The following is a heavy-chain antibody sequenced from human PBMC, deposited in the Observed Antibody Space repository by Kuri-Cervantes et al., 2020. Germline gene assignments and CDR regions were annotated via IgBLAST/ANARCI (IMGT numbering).Heavy chain of an antibody. CDR1: GFTFSSYA. V-gene: IGHV3-23*01. J-gene: IGHJ4*02. Sequence: GGSLRLSCAASGFTFSSYAMSWVRQAPGKGLEWVSAISGSGGSTYYADSVKGRFTISRDNSKNTLYLQMNSLRAEGTAVYYCACYGSGSYYLSDFDYWGQGTLVTVSS. D-gene: IGHD3-10*01. CDR2: ISGSGGST. CDR3: ACYGSGSYYLSDFDY.